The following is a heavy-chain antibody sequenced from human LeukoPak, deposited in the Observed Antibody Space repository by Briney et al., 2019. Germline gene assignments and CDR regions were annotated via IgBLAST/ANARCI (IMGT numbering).Heavy chain of an antibody. D-gene: IGHD3-22*01. CDR2: INQDGSVK. J-gene: IGHJ4*02. V-gene: IGHV3-7*01. CDR3: ATSRDSSGVD. CDR1: GFTFTSFW. Sequence: PGGSLRLSCAASGFTFTSFWMSWVRQAPGKGLEWVANINQDGSVKFYVDSVKGRFTISRDNARSSLYLQMNSLRAEDTAVYYCATSRDSSGVDWGQGNLATVSS.